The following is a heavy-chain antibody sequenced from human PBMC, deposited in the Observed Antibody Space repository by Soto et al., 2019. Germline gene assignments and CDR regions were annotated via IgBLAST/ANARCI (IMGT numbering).Heavy chain of an antibody. CDR3: ARGGRVVYGSGSYYKTPYYYYGMDV. V-gene: IGHV4-34*01. D-gene: IGHD3-10*01. J-gene: IGHJ6*02. CDR1: GGSFSGYY. Sequence: QVQLQQWGAGLLKPSETLSLTCAVYGGSFSGYYWSWIRQPPGKGLEWIGEINHSGSTNYNPSLKSRVTISVDTSKNQFSLKLSSVTAADTAVYYCARGGRVVYGSGSYYKTPYYYYGMDVWGQGTTVTVSS. CDR2: INHSGST.